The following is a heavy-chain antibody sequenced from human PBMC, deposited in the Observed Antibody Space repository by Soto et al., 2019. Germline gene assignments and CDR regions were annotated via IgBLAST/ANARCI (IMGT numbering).Heavy chain of an antibody. CDR3: ARLLSSYSSSWYYFDS. CDR1: GAFISSYS. J-gene: IGHJ4*02. D-gene: IGHD6-13*01. V-gene: IGHV4-59*01. Sequence: QVLLQESGPRLVTPSETLSLTCTVSGAFISSYSWSWIRQPPGKGLEWIGYVYDIGTTNYNPSLEGRVTISKDTSNNQFSLELRSVTPADTAVYYCARLLSSYSSSWYYFDSWGQGTLVTVSS. CDR2: VYDIGTT.